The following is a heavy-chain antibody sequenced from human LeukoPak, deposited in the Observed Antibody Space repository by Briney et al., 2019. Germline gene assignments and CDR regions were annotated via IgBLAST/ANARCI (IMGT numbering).Heavy chain of an antibody. CDR2: ISHSGPS. Sequence: SETLSLTCTVSGYSISSIYYWGWIRQPLGKGLEWIGSISHSGPSAYNPSLKSRVTMSLDTSRSQFSLKLSSVTAADTAVYYCVRSYASSGLDHWGQGTLVTVSS. V-gene: IGHV4-38-2*02. D-gene: IGHD3-16*01. CDR1: GYSISSIYY. J-gene: IGHJ4*02. CDR3: VRSYASSGLDH.